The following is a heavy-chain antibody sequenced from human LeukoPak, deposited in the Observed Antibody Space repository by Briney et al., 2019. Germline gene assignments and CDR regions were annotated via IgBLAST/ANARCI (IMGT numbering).Heavy chain of an antibody. CDR2: FYYSGST. D-gene: IGHD5-18*01. J-gene: IGHJ3*02. CDR1: GGSISSYY. Sequence: SETLSLTCTVSGGSISSYYWSWIRQPPGKGLEWIGYFYYSGSTNYNPSLNSRVTISVDTSKNQFSLKLSSVTAADTAVYYCARYRGYTYGYAFDIWGQGTMVTVSS. CDR3: ARYRGYTYGYAFDI. V-gene: IGHV4-59*01.